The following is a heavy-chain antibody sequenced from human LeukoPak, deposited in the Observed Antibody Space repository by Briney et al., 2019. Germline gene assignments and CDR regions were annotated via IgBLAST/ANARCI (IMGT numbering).Heavy chain of an antibody. CDR3: ARLVVVPAATNYHYYMDV. CDR1: GYSFTSYW. V-gene: IGHV5-51*01. D-gene: IGHD2-2*01. Sequence: GESLKISCKGSGYSFTSYWIGWVRQMPGKGLEWMGIIYPGDSDTRYSPSFQGQVTISADKSISTAYLQWSSLKASDTAMYYCARLVVVPAATNYHYYMDVWGKGTTVTVSS. J-gene: IGHJ6*03. CDR2: IYPGDSDT.